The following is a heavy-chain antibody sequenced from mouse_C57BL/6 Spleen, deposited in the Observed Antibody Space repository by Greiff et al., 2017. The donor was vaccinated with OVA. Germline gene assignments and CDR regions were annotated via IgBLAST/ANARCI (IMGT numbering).Heavy chain of an antibody. V-gene: IGHV1-52*01. D-gene: IGHD2-4*01. J-gene: IGHJ2*01. CDR1: GYTFTSYW. Sequence: QVHVKQPGAELVRPGSSVKLSCKASGYTFTSYWMHWVKQRPIQGLEWIGNIDPSDSETHYNQKFKDKATLTVDKSSSTAYMQLSSLTSEDSAVYYCARGGDYDVYFDYWGQGTTLTVSS. CDR3: ARGGDYDVYFDY. CDR2: IDPSDSET.